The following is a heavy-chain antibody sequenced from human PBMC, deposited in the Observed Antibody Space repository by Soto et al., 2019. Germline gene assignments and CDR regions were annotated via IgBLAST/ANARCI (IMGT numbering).Heavy chain of an antibody. V-gene: IGHV1-2*04. CDR2: INPNSGGT. CDR1: GYTFTGYY. Sequence: ASVKVSCKASGYTFTGYYMHWVRQAPGQGLEWMGCINPNSGGTNYAQKFQGWITMTRDTSISTAYMELSRLRSDDTAVYYCAIELDTAMVTAFDIWGQGTMVTVSS. D-gene: IGHD5-18*01. CDR3: AIELDTAMVTAFDI. J-gene: IGHJ3*02.